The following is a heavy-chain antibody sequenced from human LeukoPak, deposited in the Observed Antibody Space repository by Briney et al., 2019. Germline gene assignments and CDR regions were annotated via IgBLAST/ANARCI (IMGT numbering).Heavy chain of an antibody. Sequence: PSETLSLTCTVSGGSISSYYWSWIRQPPGKGLEWIGYIYYSGSTNYNPSLKSRVTISVDTSKNQFSLKLSSVTAADTAVYYCARDGGGSGYPYYYYYGMDVWGQGTTVTVSS. CDR3: ARDGGGSGYPYYYYYGMDV. CDR2: IYYSGST. J-gene: IGHJ6*02. D-gene: IGHD3-22*01. CDR1: GGSISSYY. V-gene: IGHV4-59*12.